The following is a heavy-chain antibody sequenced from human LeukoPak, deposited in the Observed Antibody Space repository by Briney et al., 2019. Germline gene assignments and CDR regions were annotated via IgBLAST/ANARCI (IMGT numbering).Heavy chain of an antibody. D-gene: IGHD7-27*01. CDR2: NNGDGSTT. CDR1: GFSLSGYW. V-gene: IGHV3-74*01. J-gene: IGHJ6*02. Sequence: GGSLRLSCVASGFSLSGYWMYWVRQAPGKGLMYISRNNGDGSTTNYADVVKGRFTISRDNSKNTLYLQMNSLRAEDTAVYYCATRTGERYYYYGMDVWGQGTTVTVSS. CDR3: ATRTGERYYYYGMDV.